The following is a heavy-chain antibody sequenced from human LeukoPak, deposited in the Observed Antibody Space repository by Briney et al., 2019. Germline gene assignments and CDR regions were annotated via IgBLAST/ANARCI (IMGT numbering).Heavy chain of an antibody. CDR3: ARDGMVRGAVKNY. CDR2: ISSSSSYI. CDR1: GFTFSSYR. J-gene: IGHJ4*02. V-gene: IGHV3-21*01. D-gene: IGHD3-10*01. Sequence: GGSLRLSCGASGFTFSSYRMNWVRQAPGKGLEWVSSISSSSSYIYYADSVKGRFAISRDNAKNSLYLQMNRLRAEDTAVYYCARDGMVRGAVKNYWGQGTLVTVSS.